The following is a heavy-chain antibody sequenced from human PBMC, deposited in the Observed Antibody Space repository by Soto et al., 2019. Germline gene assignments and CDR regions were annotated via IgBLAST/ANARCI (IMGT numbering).Heavy chain of an antibody. D-gene: IGHD1-26*01. Sequence: ASVKVTFKASRYTFTSYVISWVRQAPGQGREWMGWISAYNGNTNYAQKLQGRVTMTTDTSTSTAYMELRSLRSDDTAVYYCARTPGIVGARGRGDDDAFDIWGQGTMVTVSS. V-gene: IGHV1-18*04. CDR1: RYTFTSYV. J-gene: IGHJ3*02. CDR3: ARTPGIVGARGRGDDDAFDI. CDR2: ISAYNGNT.